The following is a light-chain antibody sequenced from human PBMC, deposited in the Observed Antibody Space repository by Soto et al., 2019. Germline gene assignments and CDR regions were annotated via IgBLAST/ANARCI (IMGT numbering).Light chain of an antibody. J-gene: IGKJ1*01. V-gene: IGKV1-39*01. CDR2: AAS. CDR1: QSISSY. CDR3: QQSYSTPPT. Sequence: DIQMTKSPSSLSASVGDRVTITCRASQSISSYLNWYQQKPGKAPKLLIYAASSLQSGVPSRFSGSGSGTDFTLTISSLQPEDFATYYCQQSYSTPPTFGQVSKVDIK.